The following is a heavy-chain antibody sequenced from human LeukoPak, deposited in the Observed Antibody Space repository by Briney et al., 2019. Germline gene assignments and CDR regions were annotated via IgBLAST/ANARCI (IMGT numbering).Heavy chain of an antibody. Sequence: GGSLRLSCAASGFTFSDQSMNWVRQAPGKGLEWVSAISGSGGSTYYADSVKGRFTISRDNSKNTLYLQMNSLRAEDTAVYYCATGAAAGKSNYCYGMDVWGQGTTVTVSS. CDR2: ISGSGGST. V-gene: IGHV3-23*01. CDR3: ATGAAAGKSNYCYGMDV. J-gene: IGHJ6*02. CDR1: GFTFSDQS. D-gene: IGHD6-13*01.